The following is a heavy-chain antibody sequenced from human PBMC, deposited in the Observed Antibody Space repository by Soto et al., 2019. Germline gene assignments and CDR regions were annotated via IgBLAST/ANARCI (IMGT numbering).Heavy chain of an antibody. J-gene: IGHJ4*02. CDR3: AKGAARYFDY. CDR1: GFSFVTYA. D-gene: IGHD1-26*01. V-gene: IGHV3-23*01. Sequence: QPGGSLRLSCVASGFSFVTYAMTWVRQVPGKGLEWVSTISGDIGSTFYADSVKGRFTISRDISKKMLFLHMNGLRGEDTGTYYCAKGAARYFDYWGRGTLVTVSS. CDR2: ISGDIGST.